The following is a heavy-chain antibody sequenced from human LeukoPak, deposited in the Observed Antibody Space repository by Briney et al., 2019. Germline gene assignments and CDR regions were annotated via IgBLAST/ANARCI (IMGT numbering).Heavy chain of an antibody. CDR1: GFTFSSYS. CDR2: ITASGTAM. V-gene: IGHV3-48*02. D-gene: IGHD1-26*01. CDR3: ASSGSYRFDY. Sequence: QPGGSLRLSCAASGFTFSSYSMNWVRQAPGKGLEWVSHITASGTAMFYADSVKGRFTISRDNAENSLYLQMNSLRDEDTAVYYCASSGSYRFDYWGQGTLVTVSS. J-gene: IGHJ4*02.